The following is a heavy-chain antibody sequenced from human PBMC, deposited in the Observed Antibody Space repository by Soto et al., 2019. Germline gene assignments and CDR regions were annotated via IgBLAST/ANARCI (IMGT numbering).Heavy chain of an antibody. J-gene: IGHJ6*03. CDR2: IYYSGST. CDR3: ARGTTVLNYYYMDV. V-gene: IGHV4-59*01. Sequence: SETLSLICTVSGGSISSYYWSWIRQPPGKGLEWIGYIYYSGSTNYNPSLKSRVTISVDTSKNQFSLKLSSVTAADTAVYYCARGTTVLNYYYMDVWGKGTTVTVSS. CDR1: GGSISSYY. D-gene: IGHD4-17*01.